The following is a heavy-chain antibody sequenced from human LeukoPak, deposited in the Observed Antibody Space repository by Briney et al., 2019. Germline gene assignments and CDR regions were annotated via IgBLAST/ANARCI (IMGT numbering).Heavy chain of an antibody. J-gene: IGHJ4*02. CDR2: INAGNGST. D-gene: IGHD3-3*01. CDR3: ARVRNYDFWSGLFDY. CDR1: GYTFTSYA. V-gene: IGHV1-3*01. Sequence: ASVKVSCKASGYTFTSYAMHWVRQAPGQRLEWMGWINAGNGSTKYSQKFQGRVTITRDTSASTAYMELSSLRSEDTAVYYCARVRNYDFWSGLFDYWGQGTLVTVSS.